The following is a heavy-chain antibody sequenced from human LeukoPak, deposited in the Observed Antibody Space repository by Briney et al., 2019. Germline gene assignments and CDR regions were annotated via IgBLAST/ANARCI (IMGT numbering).Heavy chain of an antibody. D-gene: IGHD1-1*01. V-gene: IGHV3-30*18. CDR1: GFTFSSYG. Sequence: GGSLRLSCAASGFTFSSYGMHWVRQAPGKGLEWVAVISYDGSNKYYADSVKGRFTISRDNSKNTLYLQMNSLRAEDTAVYYCAKSNTNFYYYYGMDVWGQGTTVTVSS. CDR2: ISYDGSNK. CDR3: AKSNTNFYYYYGMDV. J-gene: IGHJ6*02.